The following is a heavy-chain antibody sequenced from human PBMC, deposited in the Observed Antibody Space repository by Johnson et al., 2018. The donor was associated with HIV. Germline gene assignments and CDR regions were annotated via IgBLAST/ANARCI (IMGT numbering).Heavy chain of an antibody. V-gene: IGHV3-66*02. Sequence: VQLVESGGGLVQPGGSLRLSCAASGFTVSSNYMSWVRQAPGKGLEWVSVIYSGGSTYYADSVKGRFTISRDNSKNTLYLQMNSLRAEDTAVYYCAKGDTVVGAKYAFDFWGQGTMVTVSS. D-gene: IGHD1-26*01. CDR1: GFTVSSNY. CDR3: AKGDTVVGAKYAFDF. CDR2: IYSGGST. J-gene: IGHJ3*01.